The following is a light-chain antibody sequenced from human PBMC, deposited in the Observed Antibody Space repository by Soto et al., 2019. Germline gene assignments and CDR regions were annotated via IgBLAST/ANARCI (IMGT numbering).Light chain of an antibody. CDR1: QSVSSSY. Sequence: VLTQSPGTLSLSKGERATLSCRASQSVSSSYLAWYQQKPGQAPRLLIYGASSRATGIPDRFSGSGSGTDFTLTISRLEPEDFAVYYCQQYCSSPWTFGQGTKVDIK. CDR3: QQYCSSPWT. CDR2: GAS. J-gene: IGKJ1*01. V-gene: IGKV3-20*01.